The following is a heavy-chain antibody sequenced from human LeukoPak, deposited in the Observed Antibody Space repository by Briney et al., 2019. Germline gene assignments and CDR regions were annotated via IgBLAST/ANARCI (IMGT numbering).Heavy chain of an antibody. CDR3: ACFQFWSGKYNWFAP. CDR2: INHSGST. Sequence: SETLSLTCAVYGGAFSGYYWSWIRQPPGKGLEWIGEINHSGSTNYNPSLKSRVTISVDTSKKQFSLKLSYVTAANKGVYYCACFQFWSGKYNWFAPWGQGTLVTVSS. J-gene: IGHJ5*02. CDR1: GGAFSGYY. V-gene: IGHV4-34*01. D-gene: IGHD3-3*01.